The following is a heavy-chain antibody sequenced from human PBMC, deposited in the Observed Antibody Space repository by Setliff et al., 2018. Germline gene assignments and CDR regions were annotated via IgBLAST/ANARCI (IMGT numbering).Heavy chain of an antibody. J-gene: IGHJ4*02. Sequence: GASVKVSCKPSGYTFTTYGISWLRQAPGQGLEWMGWISVYSGDASYVQKFQGRVTMTRNTSISTAYMELSSLRSEDTAVYYCARGAPGRYCSGGSCSYFDYWGQGILVTVSS. CDR2: ISVYSGDA. CDR1: GYTFTTYG. D-gene: IGHD2-15*01. V-gene: IGHV1-8*02. CDR3: ARGAPGRYCSGGSCSYFDY.